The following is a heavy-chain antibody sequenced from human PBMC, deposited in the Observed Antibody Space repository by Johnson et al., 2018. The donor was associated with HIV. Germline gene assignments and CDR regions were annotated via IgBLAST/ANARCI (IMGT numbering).Heavy chain of an antibody. V-gene: IGHV3-9*01. CDR2: ISWNSGSI. Sequence: VQLVESGGGLVQPGGSLRLSCAASGFTFDDYAMHWVRQAPGKGLEWVSGISWNSGSIGYEDSVKGRFNISRDNAKTSLYLQMNSLRTEDTALYYCAKDTGIAARPGPYAFDIWGQGTMVTVSS. D-gene: IGHD6-6*01. CDR1: GFTFDDYA. J-gene: IGHJ3*02. CDR3: AKDTGIAARPGPYAFDI.